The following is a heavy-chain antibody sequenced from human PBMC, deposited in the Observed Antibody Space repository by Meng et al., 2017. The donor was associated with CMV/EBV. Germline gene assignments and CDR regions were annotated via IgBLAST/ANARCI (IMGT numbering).Heavy chain of an antibody. CDR3: ARARVDDVLTGYLPQGDVYYYGMDV. Sequence: ASVKVSCKASGYSFSTFGITWVRQAPGQGLEWMGWISDHSRNTNYARKFEGRATMTTDASTTTAYMDLRDLRFDDTAVYYCARARVDDVLTGYLPQGDVYYYGMDVWGLGTTVTVSS. CDR2: ISDHSRNT. CDR1: GYSFSTFG. J-gene: IGHJ6*02. V-gene: IGHV1-18*01. D-gene: IGHD3-9*01.